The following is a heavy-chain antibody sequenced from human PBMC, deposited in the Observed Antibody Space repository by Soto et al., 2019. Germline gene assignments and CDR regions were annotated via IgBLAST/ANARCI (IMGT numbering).Heavy chain of an antibody. CDR3: AHLYYDFWSGSGWFDP. V-gene: IGHV2-5*01. CDR2: IYWNDDK. CDR1: GFSLSTSGVG. J-gene: IGHJ5*02. Sequence: SGPTLVNPTQTLTLTCTFSGFSLSTSGVGVGWIRQPPGKALEWLALIYWNDDKRYSPSLKSRLTITKDTSKNQVVLTMTNMDPVDTATYYCAHLYYDFWSGSGWFDPWGQGTLVTVSS. D-gene: IGHD3-3*01.